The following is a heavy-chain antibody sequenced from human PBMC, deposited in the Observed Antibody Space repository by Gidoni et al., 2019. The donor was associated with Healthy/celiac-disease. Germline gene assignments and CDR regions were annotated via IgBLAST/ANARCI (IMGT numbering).Heavy chain of an antibody. CDR2: ISYDGSNK. CDR1: GFTFSSYG. Sequence: QVQLVESGGGVVQPGRSLRLSCAASGFTFSSYGMHWVRQAPGKGLELVAVISYDGSNKYYADSVKGRFTISRDNSKNTLYLQMNSLRAEDTAVYYCAKGIGPGLRGYDNYYYYYGMDVWGQGTTVTVSS. D-gene: IGHD5-12*01. J-gene: IGHJ6*02. V-gene: IGHV3-30*18. CDR3: AKGIGPGLRGYDNYYYYYGMDV.